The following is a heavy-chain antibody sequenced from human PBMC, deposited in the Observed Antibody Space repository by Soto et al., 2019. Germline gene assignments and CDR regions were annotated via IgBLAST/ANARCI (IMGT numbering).Heavy chain of an antibody. CDR2: IIPIFGTA. CDR3: ARVRYSSSWGNPNWFDP. D-gene: IGHD6-13*01. CDR1: GGTFSSYA. J-gene: IGHJ5*02. V-gene: IGHV1-69*13. Sequence: SVKVSCKASGGTFSSYAISWVRQAPGQGLEWMGGIIPIFGTANYAQKFQGRVTITADESTSTAYMELSSLRSEDTAVYYCARVRYSSSWGNPNWFDPWGQGTLVTVSS.